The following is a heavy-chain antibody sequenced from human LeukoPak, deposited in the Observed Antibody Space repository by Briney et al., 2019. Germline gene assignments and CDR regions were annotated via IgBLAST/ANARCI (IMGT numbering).Heavy chain of an antibody. J-gene: IGHJ4*02. V-gene: IGHV3-9*01. CDR3: AKDYGYSSSWYDY. CDR2: ISWNSASV. CDR1: GFTFDDYG. D-gene: IGHD6-13*01. Sequence: PGGSLRLSCEASGFTFDDYGMRWVRQAPGKGLEWVSSISWNSASVGYVDSAKGRFTISRDNAKKTLYLQMNSLRAEDTALYYCAKDYGYSSSWYDYWGQGTLVTVSS.